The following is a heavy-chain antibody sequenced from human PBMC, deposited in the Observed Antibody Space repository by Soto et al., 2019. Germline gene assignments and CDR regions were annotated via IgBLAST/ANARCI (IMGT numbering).Heavy chain of an antibody. D-gene: IGHD5-18*01. Sequence: GGSLRLSCAASGFTFSSYAMHWVRQAPGKGLEWVAVISYDGSNKYYADSVKGRFTISRDNSKNTLYLQMNSLRAEDTAVYYCARDKDRGYSYGTIFDYWGQGTLVTVSS. CDR3: ARDKDRGYSYGTIFDY. CDR1: GFTFSSYA. CDR2: ISYDGSNK. J-gene: IGHJ4*02. V-gene: IGHV3-30-3*01.